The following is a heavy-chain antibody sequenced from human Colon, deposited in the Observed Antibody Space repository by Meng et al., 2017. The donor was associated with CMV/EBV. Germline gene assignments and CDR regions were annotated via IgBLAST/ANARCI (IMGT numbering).Heavy chain of an antibody. CDR1: GFSLNESAVG. D-gene: IGHD6-19*01. CDR2: IYWDDNK. CDR3: AHGSGWLHDI. J-gene: IGHJ4*02. V-gene: IGHV2-5*02. Sequence: TFSFSGFSLNESAVGVGWIRQPPGKALEWLAFIYWDDNKYYQPSLQSRLTITKDTSKNHVALTMTNMDPVDTATYYCAHGSGWLHDIWGQGALVTVSS.